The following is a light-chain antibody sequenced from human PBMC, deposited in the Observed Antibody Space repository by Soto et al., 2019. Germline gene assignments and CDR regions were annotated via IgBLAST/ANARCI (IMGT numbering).Light chain of an antibody. Sequence: EIVLTQSPATLSLSPGERATLSCRASQRVTSNYLAWYQQKPGQAPRLLIFGASIRDTGIPDRFSGSGSGTDFTLTISRLEPEDFAVYYCHQYGSSPGTFGQGTKVEIK. CDR3: HQYGSSPGT. CDR1: QRVTSNY. CDR2: GAS. J-gene: IGKJ1*01. V-gene: IGKV3-20*01.